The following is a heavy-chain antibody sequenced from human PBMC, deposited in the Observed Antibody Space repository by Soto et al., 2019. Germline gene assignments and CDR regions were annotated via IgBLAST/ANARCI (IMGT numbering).Heavy chain of an antibody. J-gene: IGHJ5*02. CDR3: AREIVTAGGNNYFDP. V-gene: IGHV4-4*02. Sequence: SETLSLTCGVSGGTVASSHWWSCVRQSPGGGLEWIGNVYHTGDTNFNPSLQSRVTISVDKSNNQFSLRLNSLTAADTAVYFCAREIVTAGGNNYFDPWGPGTLVTVSS. D-gene: IGHD2-21*02. CDR1: GGTVASSHW. CDR2: VYHTGDT.